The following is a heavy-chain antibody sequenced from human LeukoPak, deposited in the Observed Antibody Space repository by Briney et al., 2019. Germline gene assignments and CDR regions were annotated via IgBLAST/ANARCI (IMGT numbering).Heavy chain of an antibody. V-gene: IGHV3-21*01. CDR1: GFTFSSYS. CDR2: ISSSGTYM. J-gene: IGHJ6*02. Sequence: PGGSLRLSCAASGFTFSSYSVNWVRQAPGKGLEWVSSISSSGTYMNYADSVKGRFTISRDNAKNSLFLQMDSLRAEDTAVYYCARVGCSGGSCSSRGDYYYGMDVWGQGTTVTVSS. CDR3: ARVGCSGGSCSSRGDYYYGMDV. D-gene: IGHD2-15*01.